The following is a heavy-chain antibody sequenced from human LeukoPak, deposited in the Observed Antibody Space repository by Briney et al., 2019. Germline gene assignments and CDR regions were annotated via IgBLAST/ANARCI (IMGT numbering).Heavy chain of an antibody. V-gene: IGHV4-39*07. D-gene: IGHD4-23*01. Sequence: SETLSLTCTVSGGSISSSSYYWGWIRQPPGKGLEWIGSIYYSGSTYYNPSLKSRVTISVDTSKNQFSLKLSSVTAADTAVYYCARQMSGRYGGNGNEDYWGQGTLVTVSS. CDR1: GGSISSSSYY. CDR3: ARQMSGRYGGNGNEDY. J-gene: IGHJ4*02. CDR2: IYYSGST.